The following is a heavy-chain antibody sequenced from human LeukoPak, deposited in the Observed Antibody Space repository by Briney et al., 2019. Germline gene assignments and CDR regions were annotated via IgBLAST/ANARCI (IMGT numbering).Heavy chain of an antibody. Sequence: SETLSLTCTVSGGSISSYYWSWLRQPPGKGLEWIGYIYYSGSTNYNPSLRSRVTISVDTSKNQFSLKLSSVTAADTAVYYCAAYRSGTHYNSYYFDDWGQGTLVTVSS. V-gene: IGHV4-59*08. J-gene: IGHJ4*02. CDR3: AAYRSGTHYNSYYFDD. D-gene: IGHD3-10*01. CDR2: IYYSGST. CDR1: GGSISSYY.